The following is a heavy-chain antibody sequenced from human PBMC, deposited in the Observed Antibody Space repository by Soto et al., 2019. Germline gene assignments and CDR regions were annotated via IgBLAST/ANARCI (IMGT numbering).Heavy chain of an antibody. Sequence: EVQLLESGGGLVQPGGSLRLSCAGSGFTFSDYAISWVRQAPGKGLEWVSAMSGRGGSVYYADSVKSRFSISRENSKNTVYLQMSSLRGEDTAIYYCAKTFGSNWLLDYWGRGTLVTVSS. CDR3: AKTFGSNWLLDY. D-gene: IGHD6-13*01. CDR1: GFTFSDYA. CDR2: MSGRGGSV. J-gene: IGHJ4*02. V-gene: IGHV3-23*01.